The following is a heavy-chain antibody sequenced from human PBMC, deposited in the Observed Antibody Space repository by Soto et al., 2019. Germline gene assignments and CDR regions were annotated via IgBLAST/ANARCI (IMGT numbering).Heavy chain of an antibody. CDR3: IRHCSDQDRYGPNPDY. CDR1: GFSLSGSA. D-gene: IGHD2-15*01. Sequence: EVQLVESGGGLVQPGGSLKLSCAASGFSLSGSAMHWVRQTSGKGLEWVGRIRSKANNYATEYAASVRGRFTISRDESKNTGFLQMHSLKTEDTALYYCIRHCSDQDRYGPNPDYLGQGALVTVSS. J-gene: IGHJ4*02. V-gene: IGHV3-73*01. CDR2: IRSKANNYAT.